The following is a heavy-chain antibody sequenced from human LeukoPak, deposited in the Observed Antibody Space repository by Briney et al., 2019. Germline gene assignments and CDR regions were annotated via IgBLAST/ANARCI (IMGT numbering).Heavy chain of an antibody. CDR3: ARNAYNWNSVYYYYMDV. V-gene: IGHV1-46*01. D-gene: IGHD1-7*01. CDR1: GYTFTGYY. CDR2: IKPSGGST. Sequence: GASVKLSCKASGYTFTGYYMHWVRQAPGQGFEWMGIIKPSGGSTSYAQKFQGRVTMTRDTSTSTVYMELSSLRSEDTAVYYCARNAYNWNSVYYYYMDVWGKGTTVTVSS. J-gene: IGHJ6*03.